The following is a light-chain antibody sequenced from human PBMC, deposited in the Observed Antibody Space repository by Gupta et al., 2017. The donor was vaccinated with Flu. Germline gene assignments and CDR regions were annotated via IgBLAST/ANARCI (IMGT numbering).Light chain of an antibody. CDR2: LGS. J-gene: IGKJ4*01. CDR3: MQTIQAGT. Sequence: DIVLTQSPLSLPVTPGEPASISCRSSQSLLYSNGYNFLDWYLQKPGQSPQLLIYLGSNRASGVPDRFSGSGSGTDFTLKISRVEAEDVGVYYCMQTIQAGTFGGGTKVE. CDR1: QSLLYSNGYNF. V-gene: IGKV2-28*01.